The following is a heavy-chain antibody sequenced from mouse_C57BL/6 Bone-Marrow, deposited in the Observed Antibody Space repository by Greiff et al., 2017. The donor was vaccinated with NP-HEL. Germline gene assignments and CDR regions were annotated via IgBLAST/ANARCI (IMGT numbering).Heavy chain of an antibody. CDR1: GYTFTDYY. Sequence: EVQLQQSGPELVKPGASVKISCKASGYTFTDYYMNWVKQSHGKSLEWIGDINPNNGGTSYNQKFKGKATLTVDKSSSTAYMELRSLTSEDSAVYYCARFFYYGSSLYFDYWGQGTTLTVSS. CDR3: ARFFYYGSSLYFDY. CDR2: INPNNGGT. V-gene: IGHV1-26*01. J-gene: IGHJ2*01. D-gene: IGHD1-1*01.